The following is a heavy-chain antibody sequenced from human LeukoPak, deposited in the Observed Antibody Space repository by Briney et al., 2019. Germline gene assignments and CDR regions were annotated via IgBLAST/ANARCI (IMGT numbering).Heavy chain of an antibody. D-gene: IGHD3-10*01. CDR1: DGSISSGAYY. Sequence: SETLSLTCTVSDGSISSGAYYWSWIRQPPGKGLEWIGYIYHSGITDYNPSLKNRVTISVDRSKNQFSLKLSSVTAADTAVYYCARQRSQAEGRTFDIWGQGTMVTVSS. J-gene: IGHJ3*02. CDR3: ARQRSQAEGRTFDI. V-gene: IGHV4-30-2*01. CDR2: IYHSGIT.